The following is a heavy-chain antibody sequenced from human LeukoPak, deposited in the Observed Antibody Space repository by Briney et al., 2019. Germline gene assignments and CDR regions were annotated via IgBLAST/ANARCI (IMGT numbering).Heavy chain of an antibody. V-gene: IGHV4-59*08. D-gene: IGHD3-10*01. CDR1: GGSISSYY. Sequence: KPSETLSLTCTVSGGSISSYYWSWIRQPPGKGLEWIGYIYYSGSTNYNPSLKSRVTISVDTSKNQFSLKLSSVTAADTAVYYCARRDYYGSGSYWGVFDYWGQGTLVTVSS. J-gene: IGHJ4*02. CDR2: IYYSGST. CDR3: ARRDYYGSGSYWGVFDY.